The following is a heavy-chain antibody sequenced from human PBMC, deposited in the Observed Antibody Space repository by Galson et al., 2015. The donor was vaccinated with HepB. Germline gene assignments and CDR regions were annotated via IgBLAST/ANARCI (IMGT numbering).Heavy chain of an antibody. Sequence: PALVKPTQTLTLTCTFSGFSLSTSGMCVSWIRQPPEKALEWLALIDWDDDKYYSTSLKTRLTISKDTSKNQVVLTMTNMDPVDTATYYCARIRRASYYYDSSGWQDAFDIWGQGTMVTVSS. V-gene: IGHV2-70*01. CDR1: GFSLSTSGMC. J-gene: IGHJ3*02. CDR2: IDWDDDK. CDR3: ARIRRASYYYDSSGWQDAFDI. D-gene: IGHD3-22*01.